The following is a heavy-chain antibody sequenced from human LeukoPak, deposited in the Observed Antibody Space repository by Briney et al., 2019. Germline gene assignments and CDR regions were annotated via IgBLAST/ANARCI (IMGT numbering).Heavy chain of an antibody. J-gene: IGHJ3*02. Sequence: GGSLRLSCAASGFTFRSYVMSWVRQAPGKGLEWVSTISGSAGSTYYADSVKGRFTISRNNSKNTLYLQMNSLRAEDTAVYYCAKDVSDYGSGERAFDIWGQGTMVTVSS. CDR3: AKDVSDYGSGERAFDI. V-gene: IGHV3-23*01. CDR1: GFTFRSYV. D-gene: IGHD3-10*01. CDR2: ISGSAGST.